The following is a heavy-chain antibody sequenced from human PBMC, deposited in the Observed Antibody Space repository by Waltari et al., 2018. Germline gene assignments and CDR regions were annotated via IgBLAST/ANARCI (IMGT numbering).Heavy chain of an antibody. CDR3: ARGRFYYDNTGYYHFAV. D-gene: IGHD3-22*01. V-gene: IGHV3-7*03. Sequence: EVQLVESGGDLVQPGGSLSLSCVACEFNLGSHWMSWVRQAPGKGLEWVANINQAGTDKYYVDSVRGRFTISRDNAKNSLYLQMNSLRAEDTAMYYCARGRFYYDNTGYYHFAVWGQGTMVTVSS. CDR2: INQAGTDK. J-gene: IGHJ3*01. CDR1: EFNLGSHW.